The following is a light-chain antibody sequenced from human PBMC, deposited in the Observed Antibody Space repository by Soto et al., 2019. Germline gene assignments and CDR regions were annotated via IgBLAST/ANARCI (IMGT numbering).Light chain of an antibody. J-gene: IGKJ4*01. CDR3: LHHYTYPLT. CDR2: SAS. Sequence: DLQMTQSPSSLSASVGDRVTITCRASQDIRNDLGWYQQKPGKAPKRLIFSASTLDSGVPSRFSGGGFGTEFTLTISSLQPEDFATYYCLHHYTYPLTLGGGTKVEIK. V-gene: IGKV1-17*01. CDR1: QDIRND.